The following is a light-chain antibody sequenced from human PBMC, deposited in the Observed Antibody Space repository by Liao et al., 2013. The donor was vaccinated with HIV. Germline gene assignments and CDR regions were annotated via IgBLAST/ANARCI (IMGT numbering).Light chain of an antibody. CDR1: ALPKQY. J-gene: IGLJ3*02. Sequence: SYELTQPPSVSVSPGQTARITCSGDALPKQYGYWYQQKPGQAPVLVIYKDSERPSGIPERFSGSSSGTTVTLTINGAQVEDEADYYCYAVADNIWVFGGGTKLTVL. CDR3: YAVADNIWV. V-gene: IGLV3-25*02. CDR2: KDS.